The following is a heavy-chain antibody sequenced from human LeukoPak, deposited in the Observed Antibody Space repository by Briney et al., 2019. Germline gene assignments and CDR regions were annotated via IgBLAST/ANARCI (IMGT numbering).Heavy chain of an antibody. Sequence: SETLSLTCSVSGGSISSGPYFWSWIRQSPGQGLEWIGYIWPSGSTNYNPSLSGRVAISLDKSRNHFTLMVTAVTAADTAVYYCARGVVPAAFWFDPWGQGTLVTVSS. CDR1: GGSISSGPYF. D-gene: IGHD2-2*01. CDR3: ARGVVPAAFWFDP. J-gene: IGHJ5*02. CDR2: IWPSGST. V-gene: IGHV4-30-2*06.